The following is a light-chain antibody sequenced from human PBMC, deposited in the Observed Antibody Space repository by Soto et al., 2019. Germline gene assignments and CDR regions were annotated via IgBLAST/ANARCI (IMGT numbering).Light chain of an antibody. CDR3: SSYTSSNTYV. Sequence: QSALTQPASVSGSPGQSITISCIGTSSDVGGYNYVSWYQHHPGKAPKLMIYDVSYRPSGVSNRFSGSKSGNTASLTISGLQAEDEADYYCSSYTSSNTYVFGPRTKVTVL. J-gene: IGLJ1*01. V-gene: IGLV2-14*01. CDR2: DVS. CDR1: SSDVGGYNY.